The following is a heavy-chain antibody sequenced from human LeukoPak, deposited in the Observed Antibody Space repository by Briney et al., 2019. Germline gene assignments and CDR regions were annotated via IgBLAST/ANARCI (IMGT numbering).Heavy chain of an antibody. CDR2: MNPNSGNT. D-gene: IGHD3-16*01. Sequence: ASVKVSCKASGYTFTSYDINWVRQATGQGLEWMGWMNPNSGNTGYAQKLQGGVTMTTDTSTSTAYMELRSLRSDDTAVYYCARDGYTFGGVKTRFDFWGQGTLVTISS. V-gene: IGHV1-8*01. J-gene: IGHJ4*02. CDR3: ARDGYTFGGVKTRFDF. CDR1: GYTFTSYD.